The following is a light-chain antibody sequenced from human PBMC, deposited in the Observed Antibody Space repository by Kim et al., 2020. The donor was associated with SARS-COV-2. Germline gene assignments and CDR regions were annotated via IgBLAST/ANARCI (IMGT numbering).Light chain of an antibody. CDR3: QHYNRYSWT. J-gene: IGKJ1*01. V-gene: IGKV1-5*03. CDR2: RTS. Sequence: DIQMTQSPSTLSASVGDRVTITCRASQSISSGLAWYQQRPGKAPKLLIYRTSSLESGVPSRFTGSGSGTEFTLTISSLQPDDFATYSCQHYNRYSWTFGQGTKVDI. CDR1: QSISSG.